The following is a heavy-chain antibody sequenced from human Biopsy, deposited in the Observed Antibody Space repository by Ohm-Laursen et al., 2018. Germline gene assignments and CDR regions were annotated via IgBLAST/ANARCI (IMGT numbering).Heavy chain of an antibody. V-gene: IGHV1-2*02. CDR1: GYSFTSYY. J-gene: IGHJ1*01. D-gene: IGHD3-9*01. CDR2: INPKGGDT. CDR3: ATKLTGYFHH. Sequence: ASVKVSCKASGYSFTSYYMHWVRQAPGQGLEWMGWINPKGGDTDYPQNFQGRVSMTRDTSISTAYMDLSRLRSDDTAVYYCATKLTGYFHHWGQGTLVIVSS.